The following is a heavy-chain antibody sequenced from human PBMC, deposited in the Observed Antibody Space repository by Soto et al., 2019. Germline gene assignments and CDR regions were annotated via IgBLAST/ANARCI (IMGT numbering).Heavy chain of an antibody. Sequence: TSETLSLTCTVSGGSISSHFWTWIRQPPGMGLEWIGNIHSSGKTDYAPSLKSRVTISLDTSKNQFSLKLSSVTAADTAVYYCASKGYCTNGVCYTEYYFDYWGQGTLVTVSS. CDR3: ASKGYCTNGVCYTEYYFDY. CDR2: IHSSGKT. CDR1: GGSISSHF. J-gene: IGHJ4*02. D-gene: IGHD2-8*01. V-gene: IGHV4-59*04.